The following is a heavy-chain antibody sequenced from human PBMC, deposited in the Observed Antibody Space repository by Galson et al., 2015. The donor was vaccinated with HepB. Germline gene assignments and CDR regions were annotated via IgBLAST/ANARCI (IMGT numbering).Heavy chain of an antibody. V-gene: IGHV3-30*03. CDR1: GFTFSTYA. D-gene: IGHD2-2*01. CDR2: ISNDGNYI. Sequence: SLRLSCAPSGFTFSTYAFHWVRQAPGKGLEWVAVISNDGNYINYADSVKGRFTISRDNSMNTVHLQMNSLRTEDSGVYYCARDREGAMLSVGGQGTLVTVSS. J-gene: IGHJ4*02. CDR3: ARDREGAMLSV.